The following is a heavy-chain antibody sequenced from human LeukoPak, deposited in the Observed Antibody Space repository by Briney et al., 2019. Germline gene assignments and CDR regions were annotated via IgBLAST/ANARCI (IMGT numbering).Heavy chain of an antibody. Sequence: SETLSLTCTVSGGSISSYYWSWIRQPPGRGLEWIGYIYYSGSTNYNPSLKSRVTISVDTSKNQFSLKLSSVTAADTAVYYCASNYDSSGYYYFPFDYWGQGTLVTVSS. D-gene: IGHD3-22*01. V-gene: IGHV4-59*01. CDR1: GGSISSYY. CDR3: ASNYDSSGYYYFPFDY. CDR2: IYYSGST. J-gene: IGHJ4*02.